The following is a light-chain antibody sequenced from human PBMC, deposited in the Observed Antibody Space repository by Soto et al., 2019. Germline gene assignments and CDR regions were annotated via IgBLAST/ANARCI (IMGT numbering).Light chain of an antibody. CDR1: QSVSSSY. J-gene: IGKJ3*01. Sequence: IVLTQSAGTLSLYPGERATLSCRASQSVSSSYLAWYQQKPGQAPRLLIYGASSRATGIPDRISGSGSGTDFTLTISRLEPEDFAVYYCQQYGSSPRFTFGPGTKVDIK. CDR2: GAS. V-gene: IGKV3-20*01. CDR3: QQYGSSPRFT.